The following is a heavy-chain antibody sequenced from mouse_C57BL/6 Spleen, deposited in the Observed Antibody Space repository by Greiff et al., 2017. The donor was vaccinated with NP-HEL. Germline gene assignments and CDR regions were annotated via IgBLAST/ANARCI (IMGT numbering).Heavy chain of an antibody. J-gene: IGHJ3*01. CDR3: ASSPYYYGSSYDGFAY. CDR1: GYTFTDYY. V-gene: IGHV1-26*01. Sequence: EVQLQQSGPELVKPGASVKISCKASGYTFTDYYMTWVKQSHGKSLEWIGDINPNNGGTSYNQKFKGKATLTVDKSSSTAYMELRSLTSEDSAVYYCASSPYYYGSSYDGFAYWGQGTLVTVSA. D-gene: IGHD1-1*01. CDR2: INPNNGGT.